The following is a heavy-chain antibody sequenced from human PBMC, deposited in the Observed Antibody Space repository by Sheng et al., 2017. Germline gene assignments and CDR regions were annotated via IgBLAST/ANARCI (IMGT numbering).Heavy chain of an antibody. CDR2: IIPILGIA. V-gene: IGHV1-69*08. D-gene: IGHD3-3*01. J-gene: IGHJ5*02. Sequence: QVQLVQSGAEVKKPGSSVKVSCKASGGTFSSYTISWVRQAPGQGLEWMGRIIPILGIANYAQKFQGRVTITADKSTSTAYMELSSLRSEDTAVYYCARDLPYNYDFWSGYYTGNWFDPWGQGTLVTVSS. CDR1: GGTFSSYT. CDR3: ARDLPYNYDFWSGYYTGNWFDP.